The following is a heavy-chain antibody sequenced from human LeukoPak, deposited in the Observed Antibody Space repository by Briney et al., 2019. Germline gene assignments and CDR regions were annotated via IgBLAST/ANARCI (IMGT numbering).Heavy chain of an antibody. J-gene: IGHJ6*03. V-gene: IGHV1-8*01. Sequence: GASVTVSCKASGYTFTSYDINWVRQAPGQGLEWMGWMNPNSGNTDYAQKFQGRVTMTRNTSISTAYMELSSLRSEDTAVYYCAIPKHYYGSGTDYYYYYYMDVWGKGTTVTISS. CDR3: AIPKHYYGSGTDYYYYYYMDV. CDR2: MNPNSGNT. D-gene: IGHD3-10*01. CDR1: GYTFTSYD.